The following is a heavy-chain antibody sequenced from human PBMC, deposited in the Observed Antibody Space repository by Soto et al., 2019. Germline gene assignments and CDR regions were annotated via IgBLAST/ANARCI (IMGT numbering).Heavy chain of an antibody. CDR3: TISSYYYDSSGQMVAFDI. D-gene: IGHD3-22*01. Sequence: PGGSLRLSCAASGFTFSGSAMHWVRQASGKGLEWVGRIRSKANSYATAYAASVKGRFTISRDDSKNTAYLQMNSLKTEDTAVYYCTISSYYYDSSGQMVAFDIWGQGTMVTVSS. CDR2: IRSKANSYAT. CDR1: GFTFSGSA. J-gene: IGHJ3*02. V-gene: IGHV3-73*01.